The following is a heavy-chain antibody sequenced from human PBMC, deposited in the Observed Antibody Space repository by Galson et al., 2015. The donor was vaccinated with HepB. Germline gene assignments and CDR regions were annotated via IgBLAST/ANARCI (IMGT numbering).Heavy chain of an antibody. CDR1: GYTFTSYG. CDR2: ISAYNGNT. D-gene: IGHD6-13*01. CDR3: ARDPGCSSSWYGNAFDI. J-gene: IGHJ3*02. V-gene: IGHV1-18*01. Sequence: SVKVSCKASGYTFTSYGISWVRQAPGQGLEWMGWISAYNGNTNYAQKLQGRVTMTTDTSTSTAYMELRSLRSDDTAVYYCARDPGCSSSWYGNAFDIWGQGTMVTVSS.